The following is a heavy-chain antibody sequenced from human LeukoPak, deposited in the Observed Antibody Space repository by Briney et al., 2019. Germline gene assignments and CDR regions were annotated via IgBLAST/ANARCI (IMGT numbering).Heavy chain of an antibody. V-gene: IGHV3-48*01. J-gene: IGHJ6*03. D-gene: IGHD1-7*01. CDR3: ARMLDDWNYVDYMDV. CDR1: GFTFSSYS. Sequence: GGSLRLSCAPSGFTFSSYSIHWARQPPGKGLEWVSYISSFGSTIHHADSVKGRFTISRDNDKNSLYLQMNSLRVEDTAVYYCARMLDDWNYVDYMDVWGKGTTVTVSS. CDR2: ISSFGSTI.